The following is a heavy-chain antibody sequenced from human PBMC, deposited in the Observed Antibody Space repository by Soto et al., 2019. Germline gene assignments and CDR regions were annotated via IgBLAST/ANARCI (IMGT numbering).Heavy chain of an antibody. V-gene: IGHV4-39*01. CDR3: ARPTSGSFFEFDY. Sequence: SETLSLTCTVSGGSISSYYWGWIRQPPGKGLEWIGNIYYSGSTYYNPSLQSRVTISVDTSKNQFSLRLSSVTAADTAVYFCARPTSGSFFEFDYWGLGTLVTVSS. CDR2: IYYSGST. J-gene: IGHJ4*02. CDR1: GGSISSYY. D-gene: IGHD3-3*01.